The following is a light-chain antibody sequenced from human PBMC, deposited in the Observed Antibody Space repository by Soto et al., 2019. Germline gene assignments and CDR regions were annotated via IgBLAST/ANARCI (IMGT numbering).Light chain of an antibody. V-gene: IGLV4-69*01. J-gene: IGLJ3*02. CDR1: SGHARYA. CDR3: QTWATGTGIRV. Sequence: QLVLTQPPSASASPGASVKLTCTLSSGHARYAIAWHQQQPEKGPRYLMKLSSDGSYSKGDGIPDRFSGSSSGAERYLTISSLQSDDEGDYYCQTWATGTGIRVFGGGTKLTVL. CDR2: LSSDGSY.